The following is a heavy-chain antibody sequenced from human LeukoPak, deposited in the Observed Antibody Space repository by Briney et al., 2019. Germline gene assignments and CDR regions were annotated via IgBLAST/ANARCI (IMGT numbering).Heavy chain of an antibody. Sequence: PGGSLRLSCAVSGFSFSTYNMSWVRQAPGKGLEWVVTIKEDGSEKYYVDSVKGRFTISRENAKNSLYLQMNSLRAEDTAVYYCARSFYGHDPYYCYMDVWGKGTTVTVSS. J-gene: IGHJ6*03. CDR3: ARSFYGHDPYYCYMDV. V-gene: IGHV3-7*01. D-gene: IGHD2-2*01. CDR2: IKEDGSEK. CDR1: GFSFSTYN.